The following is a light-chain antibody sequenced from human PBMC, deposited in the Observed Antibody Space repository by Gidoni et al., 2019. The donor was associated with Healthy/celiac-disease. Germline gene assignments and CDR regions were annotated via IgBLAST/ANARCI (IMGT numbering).Light chain of an antibody. J-gene: IGLJ3*02. CDR2: DTS. CDR1: TGAVTSGPY. CDR3: LLAYSGAQV. Sequence: QAVVTQEPSLTVSPGGTVTLPCGSSTGAVTSGPYPYWFQPKPGQAPRTLIYDTSNKHSWTPARFAGSRRGGKAALTLSGAQHEDEAEYDCLLAYSGAQVCGGGTKLTVL. V-gene: IGLV7-46*01.